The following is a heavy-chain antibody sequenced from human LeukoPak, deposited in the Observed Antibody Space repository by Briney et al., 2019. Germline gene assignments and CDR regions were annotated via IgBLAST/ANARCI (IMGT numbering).Heavy chain of an antibody. CDR2: ISYTGSP. CDR1: GGSISSNNYY. D-gene: IGHD5-24*01. CDR3: TRRLQSSWFDP. V-gene: IGHV4-39*01. J-gene: IGHJ5*02. Sequence: ETLSLTCTVSGGSISSNNYYWDWIRQPPGKGLEWIGSISYTGSPYYNPSLKSRVTISVDTSKNQFSLKLSSVTAADTAVYYSTRRLQSSWFDPWGQGTLVTVSS.